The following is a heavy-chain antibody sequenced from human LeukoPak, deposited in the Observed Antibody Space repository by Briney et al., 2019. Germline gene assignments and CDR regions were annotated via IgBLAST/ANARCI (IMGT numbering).Heavy chain of an antibody. CDR3: AKDRNGYSSTFDY. CDR1: GFILSSYG. J-gene: IGHJ4*02. Sequence: PGGSLRLSCAASGFILSSYGMHWIRQAPDKRLEWVAFIRYDGSNKNYADSVKGRFTISRDNSKNTLFLQMNSLRPEDTAVYYCAKDRNGYSSTFDYWGQGTLVTVSS. D-gene: IGHD5-18*01. CDR2: IRYDGSNK. V-gene: IGHV3-30*02.